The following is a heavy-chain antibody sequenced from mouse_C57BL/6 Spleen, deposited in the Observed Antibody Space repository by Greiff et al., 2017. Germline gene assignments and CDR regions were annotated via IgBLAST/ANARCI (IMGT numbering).Heavy chain of an antibody. V-gene: IGHV6-3*01. CDR2: IRLRSDNYAT. Sequence: EVQRVESGGGLVQPGGSMKLSCVASGFTFSNYWMNWVRQSPEKGLEWVAQIRLRSDNYATHYAESVKGRFTITRDDSKSSVYLQMNNLRAEDTGSYYGAGAYYYGSSYGYVDDWGTGTTVTVSS. J-gene: IGHJ1*03. D-gene: IGHD1-1*01. CDR1: GFTFSNYW. CDR3: AGAYYYGSSYGYVDD.